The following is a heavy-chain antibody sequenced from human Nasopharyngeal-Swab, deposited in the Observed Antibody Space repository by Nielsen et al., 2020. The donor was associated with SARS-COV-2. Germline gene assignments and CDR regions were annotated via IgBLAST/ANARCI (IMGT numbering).Heavy chain of an antibody. CDR2: INAGNGNT. CDR3: ARVFRADQEYWYFDL. J-gene: IGHJ2*01. D-gene: IGHD2-2*01. V-gene: IGHV1-3*01. Sequence: ASVKVSCKASGYTFTIYATHWVRQSPGQRLEWMGWINAGNGNTKYSQKFQGRVTITRDTSASTAYMELSSLRSEDTAVYYCARVFRADQEYWYFDLWGRGTLVTVSS. CDR1: GYTFTIYA.